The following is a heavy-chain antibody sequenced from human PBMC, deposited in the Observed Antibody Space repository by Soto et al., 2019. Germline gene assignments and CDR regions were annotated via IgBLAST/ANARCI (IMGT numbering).Heavy chain of an antibody. CDR3: ARGGLNWNYGPSLFDY. Sequence: SETLSLTCAVYGGSFSGYYWSWIRQPPGKGLEWIGEINHSGSTNYNPSLKSRVTISVDTSKNQFSLKLSSVIAADTAVYYCARGGLNWNYGPSLFDYWSPGTLVTVSS. CDR1: GGSFSGYY. D-gene: IGHD1-7*01. CDR2: INHSGST. V-gene: IGHV4-34*01. J-gene: IGHJ4*02.